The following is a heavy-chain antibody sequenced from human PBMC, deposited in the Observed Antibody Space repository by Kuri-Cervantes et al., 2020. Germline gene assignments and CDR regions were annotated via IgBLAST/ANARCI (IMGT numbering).Heavy chain of an antibody. V-gene: IGHV3-15*01. CDR3: TTEEGDAYNFDY. CDR1: GFTFSNAW. D-gene: IGHD5-24*01. CDR2: IKSKTDGGTT. Sequence: GGSLRLSCAASGFTFSNAWMSWVRQAPGKGLERVGRIKSKTDGGTTDYAAPVKGRFTISRDDSKNTLYLQMNSLKTEDTAVYYCTTEEGDAYNFDYWGQGTLVTVSS. J-gene: IGHJ4*02.